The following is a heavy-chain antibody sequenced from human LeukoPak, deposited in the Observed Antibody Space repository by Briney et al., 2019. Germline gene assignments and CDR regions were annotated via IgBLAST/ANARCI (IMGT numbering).Heavy chain of an antibody. D-gene: IGHD3-10*01. V-gene: IGHV1-18*04. CDR1: GHTFTSYG. CDR2: ISAYNGNT. J-gene: IGHJ4*02. Sequence: GASVKVSCKAPGHTFTSYGISWVRQAPGQGLEWMGWISAYNGNTNYAQKLQGRVTMTTDTSTSTAYMELRSLRSDDTAVYYCARAPLLWFGELLSVGTHGDYWGQGTLVTVSS. CDR3: ARAPLLWFGELLSVGTHGDY.